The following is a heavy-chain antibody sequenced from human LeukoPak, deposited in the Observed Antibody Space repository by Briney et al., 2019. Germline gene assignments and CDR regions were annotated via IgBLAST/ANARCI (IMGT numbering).Heavy chain of an antibody. CDR3: ARTYYGSGTKYYYYYYMDV. D-gene: IGHD3-10*01. Sequence: PSETLSLTCTVSGGSISSGSYYWSWIRRPAGKGLEWIGRIYTSGSTNYNPSLKSRVTMSVDTSKAQFSLKLSSVTAADTAVYYCARTYYGSGTKYYYYYYMDVWGKGTTVTVSS. CDR1: GGSISSGSYY. CDR2: IYTSGST. V-gene: IGHV4-61*02. J-gene: IGHJ6*03.